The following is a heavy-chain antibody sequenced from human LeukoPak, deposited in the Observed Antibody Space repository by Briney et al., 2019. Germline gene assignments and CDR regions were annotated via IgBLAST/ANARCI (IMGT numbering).Heavy chain of an antibody. Sequence: SETLSLTCTVSGGSISSYYWSWIRQPPGKGLEWIGYIYYSGSTNYNPSLKSRVTISVDTSKNQFSLKLSSVTAADTAVYYCARCGGDCYSDAFDIWGQGTMVTVSS. J-gene: IGHJ3*02. V-gene: IGHV4-59*01. CDR1: GGSISSYY. D-gene: IGHD2-21*02. CDR3: ARCGGDCYSDAFDI. CDR2: IYYSGST.